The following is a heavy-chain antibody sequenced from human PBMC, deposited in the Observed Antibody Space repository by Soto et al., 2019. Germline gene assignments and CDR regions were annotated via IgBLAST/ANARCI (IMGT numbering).Heavy chain of an antibody. D-gene: IGHD6-19*01. Sequence: GGSLRLSCAASGFTFSSYGMHWVRQAPGKGLEWVAVISYDGSNKYYADSVKGRFTISRDNSKNTLYLQMSSLRAEDTAVYYCVKDGSSGWPYYYGMDVWGQGTKVTVSS. CDR1: GFTFSSYG. CDR3: VKDGSSGWPYYYGMDV. CDR2: ISYDGSNK. J-gene: IGHJ6*02. V-gene: IGHV3-30*18.